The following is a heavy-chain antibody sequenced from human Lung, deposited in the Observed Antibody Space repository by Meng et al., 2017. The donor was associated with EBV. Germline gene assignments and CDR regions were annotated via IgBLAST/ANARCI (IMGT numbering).Heavy chain of an antibody. V-gene: IGHV1-8*01. CDR1: GYTFTSYD. CDR2: MNPNRGTT. D-gene: IGHD6-19*01. Sequence: QHVQSAAEVKEPGDSGKVSCKASGYTFTSYDINWVRQGTGQGLEWMGWMNPNRGTTGYAQKFQGRVTMTRNISKSTAYMDLSSLRSEDTAVYYCATGVADFEYWGQGTLVTVSS. CDR3: ATGVADFEY. J-gene: IGHJ4*02.